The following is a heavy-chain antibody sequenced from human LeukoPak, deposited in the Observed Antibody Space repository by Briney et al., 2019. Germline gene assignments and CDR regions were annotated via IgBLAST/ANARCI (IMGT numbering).Heavy chain of an antibody. V-gene: IGHV4-34*01. Sequence: PSETLSLTCAVYGGSFSGYYWSWIRQPPGKGLEWIGEINHSGSTNYNPSLKSRVTISVDPSTNQFSLKLSSVTAADTAVYFCARVTEYGPSRDKYYMDVWGKGTTVTVSS. CDR3: ARVTEYGPSRDKYYMDV. CDR1: GGSFSGYY. D-gene: IGHD2-21*02. J-gene: IGHJ6*03. CDR2: INHSGST.